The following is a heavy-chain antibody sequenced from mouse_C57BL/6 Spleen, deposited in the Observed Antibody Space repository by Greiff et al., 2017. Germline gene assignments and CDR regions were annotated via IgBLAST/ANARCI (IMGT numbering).Heavy chain of an antibody. D-gene: IGHD1-1*01. CDR3: ARDNYGSNYYAMDY. V-gene: IGHV5-4*03. Sequence: EVKLEESGGGLVKPGGSLKLSCAASGFTFSSYAMSWVRQTPEKRLEWVATISDDGSYTYYPDNVKGRFTITRNTAKNYLYLQMSHLKSEDTAMYYCARDNYGSNYYAMDYWGQGTSVTVSS. J-gene: IGHJ4*01. CDR2: ISDDGSYT. CDR1: GFTFSSYA.